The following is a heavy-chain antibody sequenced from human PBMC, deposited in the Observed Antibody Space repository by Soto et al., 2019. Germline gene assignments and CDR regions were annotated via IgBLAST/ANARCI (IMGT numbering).Heavy chain of an antibody. J-gene: IGHJ6*02. CDR3: ARAPGYYDFWSGYYTDYYYYYGIGV. CDR1: GFTFSSYS. CDR2: ISSSSSYI. Sequence: PGGSLRLSCAASGFTFSSYSMNWVRQAPGKGLEWVSSISSSSSYIYYADSVKGRFTISRDNAKNSLYLQMNSLRAEDTAVYYCARAPGYYDFWSGYYTDYYYYYGIGVWGQGTTVTVSS. D-gene: IGHD3-3*01. V-gene: IGHV3-21*01.